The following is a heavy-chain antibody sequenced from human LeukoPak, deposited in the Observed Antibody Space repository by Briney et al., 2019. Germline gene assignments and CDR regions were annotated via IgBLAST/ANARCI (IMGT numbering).Heavy chain of an antibody. J-gene: IGHJ4*02. V-gene: IGHV4-31*03. CDR2: IYYYSGST. Sequence: SQTLSLTCTVSGDSINSGGYYWSWIRQHPGKGLEWIGYIYYYSGSTYYNPSLKSRATISVDTSKNQSSLRLSSVTAADTAVYYCARSLTAYCFYSWGQGTLVTVSS. CDR3: ARSLTAYCFYS. CDR1: GDSINSGGYY. D-gene: IGHD3-9*01.